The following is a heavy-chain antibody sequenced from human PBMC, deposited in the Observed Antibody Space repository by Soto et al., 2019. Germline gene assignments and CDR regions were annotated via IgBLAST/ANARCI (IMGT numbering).Heavy chain of an antibody. D-gene: IGHD6-13*01. CDR1: GFTFSSYW. Sequence: EVQLVESGGGLVQPGGSLRLSCAASGFTFSSYWMSWVRQAPGKGLEWVANIKQDGSEKYYVDSVKGRFTISRDNAKNSLYLQMNSLGAEDTAVYYCARDSRPGAAAGTGGWFDPWGQGTLVTVSS. J-gene: IGHJ5*02. CDR3: ARDSRPGAAAGTGGWFDP. CDR2: IKQDGSEK. V-gene: IGHV3-7*03.